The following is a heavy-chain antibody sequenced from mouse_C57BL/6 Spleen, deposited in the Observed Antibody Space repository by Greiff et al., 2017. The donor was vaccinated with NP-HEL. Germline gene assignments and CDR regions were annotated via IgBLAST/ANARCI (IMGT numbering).Heavy chain of an antibody. D-gene: IGHD1-3*01. CDR1: GYAFTNYL. Sequence: QVQLQQSGAELVRPGTSVKVSCKASGYAFTNYLIEWVKQRPGQGLEWIGVINPGSGGTNYNEKFKGKATLTADKSSSTAYMQLSSLTSEDSAVYFCARSGLGDNYDAMDYWGQGTSVTVSS. V-gene: IGHV1-54*01. CDR2: INPGSGGT. CDR3: ARSGLGDNYDAMDY. J-gene: IGHJ4*01.